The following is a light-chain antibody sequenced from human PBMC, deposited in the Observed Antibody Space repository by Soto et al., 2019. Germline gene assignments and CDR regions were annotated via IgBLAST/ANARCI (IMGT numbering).Light chain of an antibody. CDR1: NIETKS. V-gene: IGLV3-21*02. CDR3: QVWDSASDHVL. Sequence: SYELTQPPSVSVAPGQTARITCGGNNIETKSVHWYQQKPGQAPVLVVYNGSDRPSGIPERFSGSKSGNTATLTISRVEAGDEADYYCQVWDSASDHVLFGGGTKLTVL. J-gene: IGLJ2*01. CDR2: NGS.